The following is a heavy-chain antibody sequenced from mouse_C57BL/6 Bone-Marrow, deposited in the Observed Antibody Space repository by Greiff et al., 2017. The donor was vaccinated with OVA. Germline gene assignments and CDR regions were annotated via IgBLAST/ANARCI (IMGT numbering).Heavy chain of an antibody. D-gene: IGHD2-3*01. Sequence: QVQLQQSGAELARPGASVKMSCKASGYTFTSYTMHWVKQRPGQGLEWIGYINPSSGYTKYNQKFKDKATLTADKSSSTAYMQLCSLTSEDSAVYYCARSRAYDGYYVTFAYWGQGTLVTVSA. CDR3: ARSRAYDGYYVTFAY. CDR1: GYTFTSYT. J-gene: IGHJ3*01. CDR2: INPSSGYT. V-gene: IGHV1-4*01.